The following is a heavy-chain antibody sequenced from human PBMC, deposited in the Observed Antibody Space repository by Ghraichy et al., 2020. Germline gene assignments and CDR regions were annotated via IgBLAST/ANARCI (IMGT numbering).Heavy chain of an antibody. D-gene: IGHD3-3*01. Sequence: ASVKVSCKVSGYTLTELSMHWVRQAPGKGLEWMGGFDPEDGETIYAQKFQGRVTMTEDTSTDTAYMELSSLRSEDTAVYYCATAATIFGVEHFDYWGQGTLVTVSS. V-gene: IGHV1-24*01. CDR1: GYTLTELS. CDR3: ATAATIFGVEHFDY. J-gene: IGHJ4*02. CDR2: FDPEDGET.